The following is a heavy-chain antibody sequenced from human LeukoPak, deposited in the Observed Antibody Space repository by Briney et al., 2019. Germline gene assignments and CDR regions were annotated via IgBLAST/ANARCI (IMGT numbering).Heavy chain of an antibody. V-gene: IGHV1-2*02. CDR3: ARDYHSSGWYLPDS. J-gene: IGHJ4*02. D-gene: IGHD6-19*01. CDR1: GYTFSDYY. Sequence: ASVKVSCKASGYTFSDYYTHWVRQAPGQGLEWMGWINPNTGATNYAQKFQGRVTMTRDTPISTTYMDLSRLRSDDTAVYYCARDYHSSGWYLPDSWGQGTLVTVSS. CDR2: INPNTGAT.